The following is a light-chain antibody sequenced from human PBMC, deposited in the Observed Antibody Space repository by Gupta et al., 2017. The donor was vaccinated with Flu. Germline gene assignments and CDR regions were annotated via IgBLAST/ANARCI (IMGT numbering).Light chain of an antibody. V-gene: IGKV1-39*01. CDR3: QQSDSTYNT. Sequence: DIQMTQSPSSLSASVGDRVTITCRASQSISSYLNWYQQKPGKAPKLLIYAASSLQSGVPSRFSGSGSGTDFTLTISRLQPEDFATYYCQQSDSTYNTFGHGTKVDIK. CDR1: QSISSY. CDR2: AAS. J-gene: IGKJ3*01.